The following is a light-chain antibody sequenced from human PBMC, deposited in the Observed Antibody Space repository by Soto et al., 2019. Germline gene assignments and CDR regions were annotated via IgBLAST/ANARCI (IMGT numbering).Light chain of an antibody. CDR2: EGF. CDR3: SSYTSISTYV. Sequence: QSALTQPASVSGSPAQSITISCTGSSSDVGGSGLVSWYQFHPGKAPKLLIFEGFKRPSGVSNRFSGSKSGSTASLTISGLLAEDEADYYCSSYTSISTYVFGTGTKLTVL. V-gene: IGLV2-14*02. CDR1: SSDVGGSGL. J-gene: IGLJ1*01.